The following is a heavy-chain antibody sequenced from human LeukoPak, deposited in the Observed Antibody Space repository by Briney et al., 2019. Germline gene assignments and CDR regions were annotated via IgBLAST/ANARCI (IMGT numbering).Heavy chain of an antibody. V-gene: IGHV3-21*01. CDR3: ARDLTGTTFDP. D-gene: IGHD1-20*01. CDR2: ISSSSSYI. CDR1: GFTFSSYS. J-gene: IGHJ5*02. Sequence: PGGSLRLSCAASGFTFSSYSMNWVRQAPGKGLEWVSSISSSSSYIYYADSVKGRFTISRDNAKKSLYLQMNSLRAEDTAVYYCARDLTGTTFDPWGQGTLVTVSS.